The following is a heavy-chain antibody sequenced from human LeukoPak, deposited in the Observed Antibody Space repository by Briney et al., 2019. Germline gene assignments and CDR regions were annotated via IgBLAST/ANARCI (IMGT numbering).Heavy chain of an antibody. J-gene: IGHJ3*02. CDR2: ISNSGMYI. Sequence: PGGSLRLSCAASGFTFSSYSLSWLLRAPPEGLEGFSCISNSGMYIFYADSLKGRFTISRDDAKNLLYLQMSGLRAEDTAVYYCARPLMTEITHELDGFDIWGQETMVTVSS. D-gene: IGHD1-14*01. V-gene: IGHV3-21*01. CDR3: ARPLMTEITHELDGFDI. CDR1: GFTFSSYS.